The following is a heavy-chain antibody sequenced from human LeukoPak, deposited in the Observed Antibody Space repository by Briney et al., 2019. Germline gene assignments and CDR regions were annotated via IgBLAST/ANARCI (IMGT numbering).Heavy chain of an antibody. D-gene: IGHD6-13*01. CDR2: IYSGGTT. Sequence: GGSLRLSCAASGFNVGSNYMNWVRQAPGKGLEWVSIIYSGGTTYYADSVKGRFTISRDNSKNTLYLQMNSLRAEDTAVYYCAGPGYSSSPLWGQGTLVTVSS. J-gene: IGHJ4*02. CDR1: GFNVGSNY. V-gene: IGHV3-66*01. CDR3: AGPGYSSSPL.